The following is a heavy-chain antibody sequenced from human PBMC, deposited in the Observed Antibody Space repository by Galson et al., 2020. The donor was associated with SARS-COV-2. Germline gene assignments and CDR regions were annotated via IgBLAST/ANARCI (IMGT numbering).Heavy chain of an antibody. CDR3: ARTPTVTTTYYFDY. J-gene: IGHJ4*02. V-gene: IGHV2-70*11. D-gene: IGHD4-17*01. CDR1: GFSPTTSGIC. CDR2: IDWDDDK. Sequence: SGPTLVKPPQTLTLTCTFSGFSPTTSGICVSWIRQPPGKALEWLARIDWDDDKYYSTSLKTRLTIFKDTSKNQVVLTMTNMDPVDTATYYCARTPTVTTTYYFDYWGQGTQVTVSS.